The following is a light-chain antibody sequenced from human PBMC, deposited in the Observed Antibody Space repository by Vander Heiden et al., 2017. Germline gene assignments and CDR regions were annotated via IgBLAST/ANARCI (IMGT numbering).Light chain of an antibody. V-gene: IGLV1-51*01. CDR2: DNN. Sequence: QSVLTQPPSVSAAPGQRVTLSCSGSRSNIGNNSVSWYQQLPGTAPKLLMYDNNKRPSGIRDRLAGSKSGTSATLGITGLQTGDEAEYYGGTWDSRLSAEVFVGGTKLTV. J-gene: IGLJ3*02. CDR3: GTWDSRLSAEV. CDR1: RSNIGNNS.